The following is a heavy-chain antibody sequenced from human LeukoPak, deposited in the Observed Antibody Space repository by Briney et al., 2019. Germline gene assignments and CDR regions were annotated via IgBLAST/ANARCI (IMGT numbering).Heavy chain of an antibody. CDR3: ARELPREVTLDY. D-gene: IGHD2-21*02. J-gene: IGHJ4*01. CDR1: EFNFFSYG. Sequence: GGSLRLSCVASEFNFFSYGMQWVRPAPGKGLVWVSRIFTDGTTTSYADSVKGRFTISRDNAKNTLYLEMKSLRVEDTAVYYCARELPREVTLDYWGQGTLVTVS. V-gene: IGHV3-74*01. CDR2: IFTDGTTT.